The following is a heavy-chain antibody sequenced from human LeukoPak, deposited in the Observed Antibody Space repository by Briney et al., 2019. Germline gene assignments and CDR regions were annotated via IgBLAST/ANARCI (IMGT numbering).Heavy chain of an antibody. D-gene: IGHD2-2*01. J-gene: IGHJ5*02. CDR1: GFTFSDYY. V-gene: IGHV3-11*04. CDR2: ISSSGSTI. CDR3: ARDYTASSTSILYRVSFDP. Sequence: GGSLRLSCAASGFTFSDYYMSWIRQAPGKGLEWVSYISSSGSTIYYADSVKGRFTISRDNAKNSLYLQMNSLRAEDTAVYYCARDYTASSTSILYRVSFDPWGQGTLVTVSS.